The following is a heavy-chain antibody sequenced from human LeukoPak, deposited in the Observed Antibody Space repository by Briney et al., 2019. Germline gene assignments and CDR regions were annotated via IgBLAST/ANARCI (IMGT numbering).Heavy chain of an antibody. CDR3: ARVYWFSPVKILYYYYYMDV. CDR1: GYTFTSYD. D-gene: IGHD2-8*02. Sequence: ASVKVSCKASGYTFTSYDINWVRQATGQGLEWMGWMNPNSGNTGYAQKFQGRVTMTTNTSISTAYMELSSLRSEDTAVYYCARVYWFSPVKILYYYYYMDVWGKGTTVTVSS. J-gene: IGHJ6*03. CDR2: MNPNSGNT. V-gene: IGHV1-8*01.